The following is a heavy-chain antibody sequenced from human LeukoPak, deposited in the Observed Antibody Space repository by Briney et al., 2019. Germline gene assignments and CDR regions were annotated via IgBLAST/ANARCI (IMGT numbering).Heavy chain of an antibody. CDR2: IYYSGST. CDR3: ARDRGGRYYYDSSGRAPHYFDY. Sequence: SETLSLTCTVSGGSISSGDYYWSWIRQPPGKGLEWIGYIYYSGSTYYNPSLKSRVTISVDTSKNQFSLKLSSVTAADTAVYYCARDRGGRYYYDSSGRAPHYFDYWGQGTLVTASS. D-gene: IGHD3-22*01. V-gene: IGHV4-30-4*01. J-gene: IGHJ4*02. CDR1: GGSISSGDYY.